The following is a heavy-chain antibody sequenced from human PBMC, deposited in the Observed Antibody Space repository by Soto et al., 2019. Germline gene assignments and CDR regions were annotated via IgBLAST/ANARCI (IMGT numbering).Heavy chain of an antibody. Sequence: PSQTLSLTCAISGDSVSSNSAAWNWIRQSPSRGLEWLGRTYYRSKWYNDYAVSVKSRITINPDTSKNQFSLQLNSVTPEDTAVYYCARCAYYDGSGYYYNWFAPWRQGTLVTVSS. V-gene: IGHV6-1*01. J-gene: IGHJ5*02. D-gene: IGHD3-22*01. CDR1: GDSVSSNSAA. CDR3: ARCAYYDGSGYYYNWFAP. CDR2: TYYRSKWYN.